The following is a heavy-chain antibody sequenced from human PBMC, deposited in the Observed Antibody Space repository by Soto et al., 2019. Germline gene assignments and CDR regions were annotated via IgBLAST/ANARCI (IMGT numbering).Heavy chain of an antibody. J-gene: IGHJ4*02. Sequence: QVQLVQSGAEVKKPGASVKVSCKASGYTFTSYGISWVRQAPGQGLEWMGWISAYNGNTNYAQKLQGRVTMTTDTSTSTDYMELRSLRSDDTAVYYCARDPLNFLGELSPRSFDYWGQGTLVTVSS. V-gene: IGHV1-18*01. CDR1: GYTFTSYG. D-gene: IGHD3-16*02. CDR2: ISAYNGNT. CDR3: ARDPLNFLGELSPRSFDY.